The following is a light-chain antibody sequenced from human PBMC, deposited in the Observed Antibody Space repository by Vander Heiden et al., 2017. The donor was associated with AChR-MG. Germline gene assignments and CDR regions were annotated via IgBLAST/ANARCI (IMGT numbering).Light chain of an antibody. Sequence: QSALTQPASVSGSRGQSITIACTGTCSDVGGYNYVSRFQQHPGKAPKLMIYDVSKRPSGVSNRFSGSKSGNTASLTISGLQAEDEADYYCSSYTSSSTRVFGTGTKVTVL. V-gene: IGLV2-14*01. CDR2: DVS. J-gene: IGLJ1*01. CDR1: CSDVGGYNY. CDR3: SSYTSSSTRV.